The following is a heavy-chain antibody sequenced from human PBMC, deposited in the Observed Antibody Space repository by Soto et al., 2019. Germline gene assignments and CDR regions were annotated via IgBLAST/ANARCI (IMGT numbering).Heavy chain of an antibody. CDR1: GGSISSGYYY. J-gene: IGHJ5*02. Sequence: PSETLSLTCSVSGGSISSGYYYWSWVRQPPGKGLEWIGNIYYSGNTYYNPSLKSRLIISIDTSKNQFSLKLSSVTAADTAVYYCARDPVGAPAADSWGQGTLVNVSS. CDR3: ARDPVGAPAADS. V-gene: IGHV4-30-4*01. D-gene: IGHD1-26*01. CDR2: IYYSGNT.